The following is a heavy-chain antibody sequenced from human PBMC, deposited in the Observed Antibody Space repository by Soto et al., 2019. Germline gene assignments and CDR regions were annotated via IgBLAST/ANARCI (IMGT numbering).Heavy chain of an antibody. V-gene: IGHV4-4*02. J-gene: IGHJ4*02. Sequence: XTLSLRCAVSGXSLSGSHWWSWVRLPPGKGLEWIGEISHTGTTNYNPSLKSRVTMSVDKTKNQFSLNLNSVPPAHTDVYYCARVISSREEYFDYWGQGTVGTVS. CDR1: GXSLSGSHW. D-gene: IGHD2-2*01. CDR3: ARVISSREEYFDY. CDR2: ISHTGTT.